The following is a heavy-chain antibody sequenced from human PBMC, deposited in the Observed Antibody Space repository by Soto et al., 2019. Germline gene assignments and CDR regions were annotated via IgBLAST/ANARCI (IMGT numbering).Heavy chain of an antibody. CDR3: ARGVSWAARRPTPPTQVPHYFDY. V-gene: IGHV3-48*01. J-gene: IGHJ4*02. Sequence: GGSLRLSYAASGFTFSSYSMNWVRQAPGKGLEWVSYISSSSSTIYYADSVKGRFTISRDNAKNSLYLQMNSLRAEDTAVYYCARGVSWAARRPTPPTQVPHYFDYWGQGTLVTVSS. D-gene: IGHD6-6*01. CDR1: GFTFSSYS. CDR2: ISSSSSTI.